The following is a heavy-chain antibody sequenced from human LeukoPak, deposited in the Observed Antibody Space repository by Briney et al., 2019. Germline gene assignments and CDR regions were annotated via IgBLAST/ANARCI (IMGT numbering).Heavy chain of an antibody. CDR1: GFPFSSFR. CDR2: IRYDGSNK. Sequence: GGSLRLSCAASGFPFSSFRMQWARQAPGKGLEWVAFIRYDGSNKYYADSVKGRFTISRDNSKNTLYLQMNSLRAEDTAVYYCAKDPAEKWPWSSTWDPGVDYWGQGTLVTVSS. J-gene: IGHJ4*02. D-gene: IGHD6-13*01. V-gene: IGHV3-30*02. CDR3: AKDPAEKWPWSSTWDPGVDY.